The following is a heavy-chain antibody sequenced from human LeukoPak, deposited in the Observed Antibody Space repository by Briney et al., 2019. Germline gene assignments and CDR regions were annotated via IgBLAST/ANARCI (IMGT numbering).Heavy chain of an antibody. CDR1: GFIFSNYG. CDR2: ISFSSTHI. J-gene: IGHJ3*02. CDR3: AKDTGSPADAITMEDNAFDI. Sequence: GGSLRLSCTASGFIFSNYGMSWVRQAPGKGLEWVSSISFSSTHIYYADSIQGRFTISRDNAKNSLDLQMESLRAEDTAVYYCAKDTGSPADAITMEDNAFDIWGQGTMVTVSS. V-gene: IGHV3-21*04. D-gene: IGHD3-3*01.